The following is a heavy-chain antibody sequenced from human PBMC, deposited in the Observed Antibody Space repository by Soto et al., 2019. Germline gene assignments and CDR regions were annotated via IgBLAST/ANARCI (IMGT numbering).Heavy chain of an antibody. V-gene: IGHV1-69*01. Sequence: QVQLVQSGAEVKEPGSSVKVSCKASGGTFSTYAISWVRQAPGQGLEWMGGIIPIFRTTNYAQKFQGRVTFTAYEYTNKAYMDVSRLRFEDTAVYYCARDQGPNCSGGSCQYYYGMDVWGQGTTFTVSS. D-gene: IGHD2-15*01. J-gene: IGHJ6*02. CDR2: IIPIFRTT. CDR1: GGTFSTYA. CDR3: ARDQGPNCSGGSCQYYYGMDV.